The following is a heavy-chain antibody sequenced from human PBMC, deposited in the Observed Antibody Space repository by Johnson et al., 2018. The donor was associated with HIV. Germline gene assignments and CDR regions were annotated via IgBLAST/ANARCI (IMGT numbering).Heavy chain of an antibody. V-gene: IGHV3-74*03. CDR1: GFTSSSYW. J-gene: IGHJ3*02. CDR3: AKGQWSSSWTKDAFDI. CDR2: IKGDGSST. Sequence: VQLVESGGGVVQPGGSLRLSCAASGFTSSSYWMHWIRQTPGKGLAWVSRIKGDGSSTAYADSVKGRFTISRDNAMQTLYLQMNSLRAEDTAVYYCAKGQWSSSWTKDAFDIWGQGTMVTVSS. D-gene: IGHD6-13*01.